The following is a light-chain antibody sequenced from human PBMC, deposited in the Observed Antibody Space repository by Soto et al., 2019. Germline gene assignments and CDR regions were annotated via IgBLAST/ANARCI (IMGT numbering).Light chain of an antibody. J-gene: IGLJ3*02. V-gene: IGLV2-23*01. Sequence: QSALTQPASVSGSPGQSITISCTGTSSDVGSYNLVSWYQQHPGTAPKLMIYEDNKRASGVSNRFSGSTSGITASLTISVLQAEDEADYYCCSYAGSSTWVFGGGTQLPVL. CDR1: SSDVGSYNL. CDR3: CSYAGSSTWV. CDR2: EDN.